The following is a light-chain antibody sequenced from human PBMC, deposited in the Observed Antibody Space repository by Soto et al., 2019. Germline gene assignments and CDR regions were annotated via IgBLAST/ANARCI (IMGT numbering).Light chain of an antibody. CDR2: EGS. J-gene: IGLJ1*01. CDR3: CSYAGSYV. Sequence: QSALTQPASVSGSPGQSITISCTGTSSDVGSYNLVSWYQQHPGKAPKLMLYEGSKRPSGVSNRFSGSKSGNTASLTISGLQAEDEADYYCCSYAGSYVFGTGTKLTVL. V-gene: IGLV2-23*01. CDR1: SSDVGSYNL.